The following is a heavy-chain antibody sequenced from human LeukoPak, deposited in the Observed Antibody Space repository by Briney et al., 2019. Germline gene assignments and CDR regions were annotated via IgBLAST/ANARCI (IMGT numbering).Heavy chain of an antibody. Sequence: SETLSLTCTVSGDSISSSTYHWGWIRQPPGRGLEWIGSISYSGSTYYNPSLKSRVTISVDTSKNQFSLRLSSVTTADTAVYYCARNYNRFYYYMDVWGKGTTVTVSS. J-gene: IGHJ6*03. CDR1: GDSISSSTYH. CDR2: ISYSGST. D-gene: IGHD5-24*01. V-gene: IGHV4-39*07. CDR3: ARNYNRFYYYMDV.